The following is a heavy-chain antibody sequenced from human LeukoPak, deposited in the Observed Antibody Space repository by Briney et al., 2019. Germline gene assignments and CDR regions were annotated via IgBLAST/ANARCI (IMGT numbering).Heavy chain of an antibody. J-gene: IGHJ4*02. Sequence: PETLSLTCTVSGGSLSSSSYYWDWLRQPPGKGLEWIGSIYYSGSTYYNPSLKSRVTISVDTSKNHFSVKLSSVTAADTAVYYCARGGHPDYSDYWGQGTLVTVSS. CDR1: GGSLSSSSYY. CDR2: IYYSGST. V-gene: IGHV4-39*02. CDR3: ARGGHPDYSDY.